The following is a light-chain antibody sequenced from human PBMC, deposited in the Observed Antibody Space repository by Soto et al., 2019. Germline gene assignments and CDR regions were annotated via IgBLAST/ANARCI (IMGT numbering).Light chain of an antibody. CDR3: QQYGSSPQWT. CDR2: GVS. V-gene: IGKV3-15*01. CDR1: QSVAGN. Sequence: EIVMTQSPATLSVSPGETATLSCRASQSVAGNLAWYQQKPGQPPRLLIYGVSTRATGVPARFSGSGSETEFTLTISSLQSEDFAVYYCQQYGSSPQWTFGQGTKVDI. J-gene: IGKJ1*01.